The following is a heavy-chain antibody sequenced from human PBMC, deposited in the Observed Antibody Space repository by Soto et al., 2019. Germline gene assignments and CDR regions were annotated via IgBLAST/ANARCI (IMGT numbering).Heavy chain of an antibody. CDR3: ARHHDILAGYFDY. Sequence: QVQLQESGPGLVKPSETLSLTCTVSGGSISSYYWSWIRQPPGKGLEWIGYIYYSGSTNYNPSLKSRVTISVDTSKNQYPLKLSSVTAADTAGYYCARHHDILAGYFDYWGQRNLVTVSS. J-gene: IGHJ4*02. V-gene: IGHV4-59*08. D-gene: IGHD3-9*01. CDR1: GGSISSYY. CDR2: IYYSGST.